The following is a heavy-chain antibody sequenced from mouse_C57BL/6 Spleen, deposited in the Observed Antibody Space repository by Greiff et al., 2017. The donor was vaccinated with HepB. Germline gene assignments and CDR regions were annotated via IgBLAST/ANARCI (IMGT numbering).Heavy chain of an antibody. V-gene: IGHV1-69*01. D-gene: IGHD3-2*02. CDR1: GYTFTSYW. CDR2: IDPSDSYT. J-gene: IGHJ2*01. CDR3: ARKGYGDY. Sequence: QVQLQQSGAELVMPGASVKLSCKASGYTFTSYWMHWVKQRPGQGLEWIGEIDPSDSYTNYNQKFKGKSTLTVDKSSSTAYMQLSSLTSEDSAVYYCARKGYGDYWGQGTTLTVSS.